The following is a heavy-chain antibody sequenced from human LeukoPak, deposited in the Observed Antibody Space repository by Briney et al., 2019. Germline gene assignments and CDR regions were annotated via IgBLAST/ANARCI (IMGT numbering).Heavy chain of an antibody. J-gene: IGHJ3*02. D-gene: IGHD3-22*01. Sequence: PGGSLRLSCAASGFTFGSYGMHWVRQAPGKGLEWVAFIRYDGSNKYYADSVKGRFTISRDNSKNTLYLQMNSLRAEDTAVYYCYIRHYYDSSGAFDIWGQGTMVTVSS. CDR3: YIRHYYDSSGAFDI. V-gene: IGHV3-30*02. CDR1: GFTFGSYG. CDR2: IRYDGSNK.